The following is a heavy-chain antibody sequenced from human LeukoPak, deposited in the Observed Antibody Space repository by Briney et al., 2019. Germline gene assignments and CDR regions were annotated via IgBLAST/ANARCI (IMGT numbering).Heavy chain of an antibody. D-gene: IGHD4-17*01. Sequence: SVKVSCKASGGTFSSYAISWVRQAPGQGLEWMAGVIPMFATANYAPKFQDRVTITADESTSTAYMELRSLRSEDTAVYHCARGLHGDYGYFDYWGQGTLVTVSS. V-gene: IGHV1-69*01. J-gene: IGHJ4*02. CDR3: ARGLHGDYGYFDY. CDR2: VIPMFATA. CDR1: GGTFSSYA.